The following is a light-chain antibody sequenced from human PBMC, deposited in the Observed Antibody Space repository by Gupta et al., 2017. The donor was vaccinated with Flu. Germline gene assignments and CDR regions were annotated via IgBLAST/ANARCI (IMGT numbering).Light chain of an antibody. Sequence: SALTQPASVPGAPGQSIPISCTGTSCDVGSYNLVCWYQPPPGKAPKLMIYEASKRPSGVANRFSGSKSGVTAALTITRLQAEDVADYYCGSSAGGSTGYLFGSGTKVTVL. V-gene: IGLV2-23*01. CDR1: SCDVGSYNL. CDR3: GSSAGGSTGYL. CDR2: EAS. J-gene: IGLJ1*01.